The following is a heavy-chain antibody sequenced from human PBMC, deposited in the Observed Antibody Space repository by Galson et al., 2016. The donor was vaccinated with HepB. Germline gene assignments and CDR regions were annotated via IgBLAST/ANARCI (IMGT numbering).Heavy chain of an antibody. CDR3: ARDPLGDDWFDP. Sequence: SLRLSCAASGFTFSGYWMHWVRRAPGKGLAWVSRINSDGTSTMHADSVKGRFSTSRDNAKNTLYLQMNSLRVEDTAVYYCARDPLGDDWFDPWGQGVLVIVSS. CDR2: INSDGTST. D-gene: IGHD2-21*02. V-gene: IGHV3-74*03. CDR1: GFTFSGYW. J-gene: IGHJ5*02.